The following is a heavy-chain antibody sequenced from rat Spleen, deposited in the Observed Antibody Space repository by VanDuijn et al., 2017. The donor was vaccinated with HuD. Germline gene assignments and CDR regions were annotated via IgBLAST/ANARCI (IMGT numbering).Heavy chain of an antibody. CDR3: ARHWNYGGYSDHGSFAY. CDR2: VSYDGSGT. CDR1: GFTFSNYG. V-gene: IGHV5-29*01. D-gene: IGHD1-11*01. Sequence: EVQLVESGGGLVQPGRSMKLSCAASGFTFSNYGMAWVRQAPTKGLEWVATVSYDGSGTYYRDSVKGRFTISRADAKSTLYLQMDSLRSEDTATYYCARHWNYGGYSDHGSFAYWGQGTLVTVSS. J-gene: IGHJ3*01.